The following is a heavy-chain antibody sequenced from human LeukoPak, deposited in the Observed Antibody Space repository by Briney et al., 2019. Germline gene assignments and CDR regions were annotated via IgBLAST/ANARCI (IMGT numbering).Heavy chain of an antibody. J-gene: IGHJ4*02. Sequence: GGSLRLSCAASGFTFSSYWMSWVRQAPGKGLEWVANIKQDGSEKYYVDSVKGRSTISRDNAKNSLYLQMNGLRAEDTAVYYCYSSSWYADYWGQGTLVTVSS. CDR2: IKQDGSEK. D-gene: IGHD6-13*01. CDR1: GFTFSSYW. CDR3: YSSSWYADY. V-gene: IGHV3-7*01.